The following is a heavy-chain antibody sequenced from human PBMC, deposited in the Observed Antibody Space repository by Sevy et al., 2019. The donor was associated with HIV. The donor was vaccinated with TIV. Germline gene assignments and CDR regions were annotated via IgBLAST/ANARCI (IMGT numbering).Heavy chain of an antibody. CDR3: ARDKSGQLVNDAFDI. D-gene: IGHD6-13*01. J-gene: IGHJ3*02. CDR1: GFTFSSYS. Sequence: GGYLRLSCAASGFTFSSYSMNWVRQAPGKGLEWVSSISSSSSYIYYADSVKGRFTISRDNAKNSLYLQMNSLRAEDTAVYYCARDKSGQLVNDAFDIWGQGTMVTVSS. CDR2: ISSSSSYI. V-gene: IGHV3-21*01.